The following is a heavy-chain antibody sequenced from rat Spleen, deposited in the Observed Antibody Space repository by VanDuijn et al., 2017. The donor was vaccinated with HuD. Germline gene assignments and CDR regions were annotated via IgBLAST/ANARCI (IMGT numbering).Heavy chain of an antibody. J-gene: IGHJ3*01. D-gene: IGHD1-4*01. CDR3: TRHDYSGVITNWFAY. Sequence: EVQLVESGGGLVQPGRSLKLSCAASGFTFKNYGMSWVRQAPTKGLEWVATISYDGISTFYRDSVRGRFTISSDDAKTTLYLQMDSLRSEETATYYCTRHDYSGVITNWFAYWGQGTLVTVSS. CDR1: GFTFKNYG. CDR2: ISYDGIST. V-gene: IGHV5-29*01.